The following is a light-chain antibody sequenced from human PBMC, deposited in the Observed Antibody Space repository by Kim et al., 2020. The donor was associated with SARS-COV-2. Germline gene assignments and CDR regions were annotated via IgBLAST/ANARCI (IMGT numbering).Light chain of an antibody. CDR2: EVT. V-gene: IGLV2-14*02. CDR1: TSDVGSSSL. CDR3: ISYTSSATWV. J-gene: IGLJ3*02. Sequence: GQSITISCTGTTSDVGSSSLVSWYQQYPGKAPKFIIYEVTKRPSGVSNRFSGSKSGNTASLTISGLQAEDEADYYCISYTSSATWVFGGGTQLTVL.